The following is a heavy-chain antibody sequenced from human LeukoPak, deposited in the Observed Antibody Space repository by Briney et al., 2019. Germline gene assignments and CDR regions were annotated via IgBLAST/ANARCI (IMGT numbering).Heavy chain of an antibody. J-gene: IGHJ6*03. V-gene: IGHV3-33*06. CDR2: IWFDGTYE. Sequence: GGSLRLSCAASGFTFSSYGMHWVRQAPGKGLEWVALIWFDGTYEYYADSVKGRFTISRDNSNKTLYLQMNSLRAEDTAVYYCAKERDYAEDMDVWGKGTTVSVSS. CDR1: GFTFSSYG. CDR3: AKERDYAEDMDV. D-gene: IGHD4-17*01.